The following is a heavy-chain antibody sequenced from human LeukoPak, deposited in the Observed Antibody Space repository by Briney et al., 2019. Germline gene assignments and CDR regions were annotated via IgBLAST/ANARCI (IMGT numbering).Heavy chain of an antibody. CDR2: IHHSGST. V-gene: IGHV4-34*01. Sequence: SETLSLTCAVYGGSFGDYYWSWIRQPPGKGLEWIGEIHHSGSTNYNPSLKSRVTISVDTSKNQFSLKLSSVTAADTAVYYCARGGPIGQLWSWYWGQGTLVTVSS. CDR3: ARGGPIGQLWSWY. J-gene: IGHJ4*02. CDR1: GGSFGDYY. D-gene: IGHD5-18*01.